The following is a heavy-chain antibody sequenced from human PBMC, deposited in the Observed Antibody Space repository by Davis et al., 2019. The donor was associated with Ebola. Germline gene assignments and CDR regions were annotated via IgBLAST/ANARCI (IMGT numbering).Heavy chain of an antibody. CDR3: AKVGGIGIVGATGYYGMDV. D-gene: IGHD1-26*01. V-gene: IGHV3-9*01. Sequence: SLKISCAASGFTFSSYAMSWVRQAPGKGLEWVSGISWNSGSIGYADSVKGRFTISRDNAKNSLYLQMNSLRAEDTALYYCAKVGGIGIVGATGYYGMDVWGQGTTVTVSS. J-gene: IGHJ6*02. CDR2: ISWNSGSI. CDR1: GFTFSSYA.